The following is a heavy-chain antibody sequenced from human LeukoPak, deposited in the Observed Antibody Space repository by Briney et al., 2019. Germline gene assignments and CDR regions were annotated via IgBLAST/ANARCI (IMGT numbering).Heavy chain of an antibody. J-gene: IGHJ4*02. CDR3: AGGYYAGY. D-gene: IGHD2-2*01. V-gene: IGHV3-7*04. CDR1: GFTFSSYN. Sequence: GGSLRLSCAASGFTFSSYNMNWVRQAPGKGLEWVGNINEDGSRKNYADSVKGRFTISRDNSKNSLYLQMDSLRAEDTALYYCAGGYYAGYWGQGTQVTVSS. CDR2: INEDGSRK.